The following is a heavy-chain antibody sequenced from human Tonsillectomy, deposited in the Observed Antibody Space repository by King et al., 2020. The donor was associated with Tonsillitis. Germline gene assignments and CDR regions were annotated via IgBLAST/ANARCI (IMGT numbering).Heavy chain of an antibody. CDR2: INWDGGRT. J-gene: IGHJ6*02. CDR3: ARTRGGVGRHYYYYIMDV. D-gene: IGHD3-16*01. V-gene: IGHV3-20*04. CDR1: GFTFDDYG. Sequence: QLVQSGGGVTRPGGSLRLSCAASGFTFDDYGMSWVRQAPGKGLEWVSGINWDGGRTGYADSVKGRFTISRDNARNSLYLQMNSLRAEDTALYYCARTRGGVGRHYYYYIMDVWGQGTTVTVSS.